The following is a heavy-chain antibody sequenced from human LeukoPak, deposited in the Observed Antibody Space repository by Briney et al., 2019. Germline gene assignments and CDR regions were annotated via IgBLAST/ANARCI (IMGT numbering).Heavy chain of an antibody. Sequence: TSETLSLTCTVSGGSISSYYWSWIRQPPGKGLEWIEYIYYSGSTNYNPSLKSRVTKSVDTSKNQFSLKLSSVTAADTAVYYCARLDILTGWVFDYWGQGTLVTVSS. D-gene: IGHD3-9*01. CDR2: IYYSGST. V-gene: IGHV4-59*01. CDR3: ARLDILTGWVFDY. CDR1: GGSISSYY. J-gene: IGHJ4*02.